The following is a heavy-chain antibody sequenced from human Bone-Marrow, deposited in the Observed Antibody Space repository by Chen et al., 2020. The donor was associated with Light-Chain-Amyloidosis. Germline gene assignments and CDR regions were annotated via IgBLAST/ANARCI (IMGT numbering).Heavy chain of an antibody. CDR1: GGSISSSSYY. V-gene: IGHV4-39*01. Sequence: QVRLQESGPGLVKPSETLSLTCTVSGGSISSSSYYWGWIRQPPGKGLEWIGTIYSSGSTNYNPSLESRVTISVDTSKNQFSLKLTSVTAADTAVYYCARHPDDYWSWFAPWGQGTLVTVSA. CDR2: IYSSGST. CDR3: ARHPDDYWSWFAP. D-gene: IGHD3-3*01. J-gene: IGHJ5*02.